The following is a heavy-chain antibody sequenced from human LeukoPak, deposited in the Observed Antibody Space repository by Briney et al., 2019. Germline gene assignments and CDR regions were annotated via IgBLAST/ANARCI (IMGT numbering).Heavy chain of an antibody. J-gene: IGHJ5*02. CDR2: IYYSGST. CDR3: AASETYCSSTSCYPGGWFDP. CDR1: GGSISSYY. D-gene: IGHD2-2*01. V-gene: IGHV4-59*12. Sequence: PSETLCLTCTVSGGSISSYYWSWIRQPPGKGLEWIGYIYYSGSTNYNPSLKSRVTISVDTSKNQFSLKLSSVTAADTAVYYCAASETYCSSTSCYPGGWFDPWGQGTLVTVSS.